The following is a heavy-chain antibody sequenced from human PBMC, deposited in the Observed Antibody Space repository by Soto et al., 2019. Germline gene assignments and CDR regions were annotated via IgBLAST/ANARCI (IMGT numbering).Heavy chain of an antibody. Sequence: GASVKVSCKASGGTFSSYAISWVRQAPGQGLEWMGGIIPIFGTANYAQKFQGRVTITADKSTSTAYMELSSLRSEDTAVYYCVKCRFLDYYYGMDVWGQGTTVTVSS. CDR3: VKCRFLDYYYGMDV. CDR1: GGTFSSYA. V-gene: IGHV1-69*06. CDR2: IIPIFGTA. J-gene: IGHJ6*02. D-gene: IGHD3-3*01.